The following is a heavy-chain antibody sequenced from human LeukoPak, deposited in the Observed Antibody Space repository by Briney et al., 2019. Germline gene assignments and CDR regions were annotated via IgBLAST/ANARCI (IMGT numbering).Heavy chain of an antibody. V-gene: IGHV3-66*01. CDR3: AMYSSAWYAVY. Sequence: GGSLRLSCAASGFTVSSKYMGWVRQAPGKGLEWVSVIHPGGTIYYADSVKGTFTISRDNSKNPLYLEMNTLRVEDTAVYYCAMYSSAWYAVYWGQGTLVTVSS. CDR1: GFTVSSKY. J-gene: IGHJ4*02. D-gene: IGHD6-19*01. CDR2: IHPGGTI.